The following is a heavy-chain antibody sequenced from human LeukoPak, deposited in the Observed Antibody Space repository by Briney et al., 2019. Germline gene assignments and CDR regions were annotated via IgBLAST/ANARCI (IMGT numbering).Heavy chain of an antibody. Sequence: GGSLRLSCAASGFTFSSYAMSWVRQAPGKGPEWVSAISGSGSSTYYADSVKGRFTISRDNSKNTLYLQMNSLRAEDTAVYYCAKDSLWFEVVVAATRFDYWGQGTLVTVSS. V-gene: IGHV3-23*01. J-gene: IGHJ4*02. D-gene: IGHD2-15*01. CDR2: ISGSGSST. CDR1: GFTFSSYA. CDR3: AKDSLWFEVVVAATRFDY.